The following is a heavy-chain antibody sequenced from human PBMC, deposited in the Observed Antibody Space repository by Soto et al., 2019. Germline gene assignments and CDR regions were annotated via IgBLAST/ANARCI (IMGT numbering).Heavy chain of an antibody. D-gene: IGHD3-10*01. V-gene: IGHV2-5*02. CDR2: IYWDDDD. CDR3: AHSRNLITEDAQVGDFDY. Sequence: QITLKESGPTQVKPTQTLTLTCSFSGFSLNTDGEGVGWVSQPPGAALEWLALIYWDDDDRYSPSLKTRLTITKDPSKNPVVLIMTNIDTVDTATYYCAHSRNLITEDAQVGDFDYWGQGTLVTVSS. J-gene: IGHJ4*02. CDR1: GFSLNTDGEG.